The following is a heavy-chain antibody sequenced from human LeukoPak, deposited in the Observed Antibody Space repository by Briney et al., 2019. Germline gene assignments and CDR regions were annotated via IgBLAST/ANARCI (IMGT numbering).Heavy chain of an antibody. CDR3: ARYYYDYSGYESNAFDS. D-gene: IGHD3-22*01. V-gene: IGHV5-51*01. J-gene: IGHJ3*02. CDR2: INPDEAGT. CDR1: GYSFTSYC. Sequence: GESLMISCKASGYSFTSYCIGWLRQLPAKDLEWLGVINPDEAGTSYSPSFQGQVTISADTSISTASLKPSCLTAADTAMYYCARYYYDYSGYESNAFDSWGQGTMVT.